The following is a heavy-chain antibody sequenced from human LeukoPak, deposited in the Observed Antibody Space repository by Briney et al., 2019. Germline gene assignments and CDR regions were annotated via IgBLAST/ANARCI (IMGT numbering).Heavy chain of an antibody. J-gene: IGHJ6*04. CDR2: IYPGDSDT. V-gene: IGHV5-51*01. CDR3: ARQLLESGSASAMDV. D-gene: IGHD2-15*01. Sequence: GETLKISCKGSGYNFNSHWIAWVRQMPGKGLEWMGIIYPGDSDTRYSPSFQGQVTISADKSISAAYLQWSSLRASDTAMYYCARQLLESGSASAMDVWGKGTTVTVSS. CDR1: GYNFNSHW.